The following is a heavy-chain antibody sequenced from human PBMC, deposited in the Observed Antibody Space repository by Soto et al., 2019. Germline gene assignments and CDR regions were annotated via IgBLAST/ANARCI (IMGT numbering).Heavy chain of an antibody. CDR1: GGSFSGCY. V-gene: IGHV4-34*01. Sequence: PSETLSLTCAVYGGSFSGCYWSWIRQPPGKGLEWIGEINHSGSTNYNPSLKSRVTISVDTSKNQFSLKLSSVTAADTAVYYCARVKGFDVFGRGPPPPYYEGMDGGGQGTRV. CDR3: ARVKGFDVFGRGPPPPYYEGMDG. J-gene: IGHJ6*02. D-gene: IGHD3-16*01. CDR2: INHSGST.